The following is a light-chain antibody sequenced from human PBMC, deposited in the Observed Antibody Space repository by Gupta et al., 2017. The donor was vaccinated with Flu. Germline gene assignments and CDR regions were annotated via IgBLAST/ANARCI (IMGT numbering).Light chain of an antibody. J-gene: IGKJ2*02. V-gene: IGKV3-11*01. CDR1: QSVDTN. CDR2: EAS. Sequence: EIVLTQSPATLSLSPGERATLSCRASQSVDTNLAWYQQKPGQAPRLLVYEASNRATDIPVRFIGSGSGTEFTLTISRLEPEDFAIYFCQQRSSCPSTFGQGTKLEI. CDR3: QQRSSCPST.